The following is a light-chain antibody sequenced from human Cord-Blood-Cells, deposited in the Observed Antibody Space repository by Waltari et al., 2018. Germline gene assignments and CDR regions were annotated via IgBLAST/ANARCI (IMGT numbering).Light chain of an antibody. V-gene: IGLV2-23*01. J-gene: IGLJ1*01. CDR2: EGS. Sequence: QSALTQPASVSGSPGQSITISCTGTSSDVGSYNLFSWYQQHPGKAPQLMIYEGSKRPSGVSNRFSGSKSGNTASLTSSGLQAEDEADYYCCSYAGSSTYVFGTGTKVTVL. CDR3: CSYAGSSTYV. CDR1: SSDVGSYNL.